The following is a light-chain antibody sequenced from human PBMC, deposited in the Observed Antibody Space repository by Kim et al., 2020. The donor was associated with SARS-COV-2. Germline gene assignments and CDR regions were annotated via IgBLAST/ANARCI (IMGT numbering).Light chain of an antibody. CDR1: QSVSSSY. Sequence: EIVLTQSPGTLSLSPGERATLSCRASQSVSSSYLAWYQQKPGQAPRLLIYGASSSATGIPDRFSGSGSGTDFTLTISRLEPEDFAVYYCQQYGSSLQYTFGQGTKLEI. CDR2: GAS. V-gene: IGKV3-20*01. J-gene: IGKJ2*01. CDR3: QQYGSSLQYT.